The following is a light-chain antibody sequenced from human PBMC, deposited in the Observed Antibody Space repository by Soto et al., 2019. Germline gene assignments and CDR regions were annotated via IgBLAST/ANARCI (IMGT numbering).Light chain of an antibody. J-gene: IGKJ5*01. CDR1: QSVSSSY. Sequence: EIVLTQSPGTLSLAPGERATLSCRASQSVSSSYLAWYQQKPGQAPRFLIYGASSRATGIPDRSSGSGSGTDFTLTISRLEPEDFAVYYCQQYGSSPPITFGQGTRLEI. CDR3: QQYGSSPPIT. CDR2: GAS. V-gene: IGKV3-20*01.